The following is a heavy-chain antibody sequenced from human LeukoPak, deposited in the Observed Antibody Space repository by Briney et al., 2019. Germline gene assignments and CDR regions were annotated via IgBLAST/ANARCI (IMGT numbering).Heavy chain of an antibody. D-gene: IGHD3-22*01. J-gene: IGHJ1*01. CDR1: GYTFTSYG. V-gene: IGHV1-18*01. CDR3: ARTRGYDSGGYWVYYFQH. Sequence: ASVKVSCKASGYTFTSYGISWVRQAPGQGLEWMGWISAYNGNTNYAQKLQGRVTMTTDTSTSTAYMELRSLRSDDTAVYYCARTRGYDSGGYWVYYFQHWGQGTLVTVSS. CDR2: ISAYNGNT.